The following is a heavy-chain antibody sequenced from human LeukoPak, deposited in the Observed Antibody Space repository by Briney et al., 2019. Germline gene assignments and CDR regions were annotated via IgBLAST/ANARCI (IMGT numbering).Heavy chain of an antibody. CDR2: ISGSGGST. J-gene: IGHJ4*02. CDR1: GFTFSSYA. CDR3: AKGQLTTVTTWVGFDY. V-gene: IGHV3-23*01. D-gene: IGHD4-11*01. Sequence: GGSLRLSCAASGFTFSSYAMSWVRQAPGKGLEWVSAISGSGGSTYYADSVKGRFTISRDNSKNTLYLQMNSVRAEDTAVYYCAKGQLTTVTTWVGFDYWGQGTLVTVSS.